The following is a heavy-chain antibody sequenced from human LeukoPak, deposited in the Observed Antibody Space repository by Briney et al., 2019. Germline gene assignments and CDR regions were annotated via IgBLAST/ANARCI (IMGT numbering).Heavy chain of an antibody. CDR2: INHSGST. CDR1: GGSISSSSYY. J-gene: IGHJ4*02. CDR3: ARVEYSSGWYPGYDY. Sequence: PSETLSLTCTVSGGSISSSSYYWGWIRQPPGKGLEWIGEINHSGSTNYNPSLKSRVTISVDTSKNQFSLKLSSVTAADTAVYYCARVEYSSGWYPGYDYWGQGTLVTVSS. D-gene: IGHD6-19*01. V-gene: IGHV4-39*07.